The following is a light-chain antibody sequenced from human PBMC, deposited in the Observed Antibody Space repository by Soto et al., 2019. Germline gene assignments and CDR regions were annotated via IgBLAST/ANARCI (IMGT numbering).Light chain of an antibody. CDR1: QDIKKY. Sequence: DIQMTQSPSSLSASVGDRVSITCQASQDIKKYVNWYHQKPGKVPNLLIYDATTLQKGVSPRFSGSGSGTHFSLIISDLQPEDVGTYYCQEYDNIHTWTLGQGTKVDIK. CDR2: DAT. J-gene: IGKJ1*01. CDR3: QEYDNIHTWT. V-gene: IGKV1-33*01.